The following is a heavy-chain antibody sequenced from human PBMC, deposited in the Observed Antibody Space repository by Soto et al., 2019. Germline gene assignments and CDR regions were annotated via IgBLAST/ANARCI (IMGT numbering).Heavy chain of an antibody. Sequence: EVQLVESGGGLVQPGGSLRLSCAASGFTFSSSWILWVRQAPGKGLVWVSRINTDGSTTTYADSVKGRFTISRDNSKNTLFLQMNSLRAEDTAVYYCAKDLSVDIVATIPDYWGQGTLVTVSS. V-gene: IGHV3-74*01. CDR3: AKDLSVDIVATIPDY. D-gene: IGHD5-12*01. CDR2: INTDGSTT. CDR1: GFTFSSSW. J-gene: IGHJ4*02.